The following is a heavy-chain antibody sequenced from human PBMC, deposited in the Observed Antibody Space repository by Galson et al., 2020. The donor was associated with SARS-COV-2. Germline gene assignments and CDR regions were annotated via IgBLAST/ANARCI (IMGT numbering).Heavy chain of an antibody. CDR2: INPDTGDT. V-gene: IGHV1-2*04. CDR3: ARSPGSSGSAFDD. D-gene: IGHD6-25*01. CDR1: GNTFTGYF. Sequence: ASVKVSCKASGNTFTGYFMHWVRQAPGQGLEWMGWINPDTGDTNYAQKFQGWVNMTRDASLSTAYLDLRRLKSDDSALYLCARSPGSSGSAFDDWGQGTLVTVSS. J-gene: IGHJ4*02.